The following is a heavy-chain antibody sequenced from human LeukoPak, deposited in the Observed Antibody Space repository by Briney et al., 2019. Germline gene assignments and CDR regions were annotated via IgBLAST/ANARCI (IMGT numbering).Heavy chain of an antibody. J-gene: IGHJ4*02. V-gene: IGHV3-33*01. Sequence: GRSLRLSCAASGFTSSNYDMHWVRQAPGKGLEWVTIIWYDGSDKYYADSVKGRFTISRDNSKNTLYLQMNSLRAEDTAVYYCARGDCSGGSCYGSYWGQGTLVTVSS. CDR2: IWYDGSDK. CDR1: GFTSSNYD. CDR3: ARGDCSGGSCYGSY. D-gene: IGHD2-15*01.